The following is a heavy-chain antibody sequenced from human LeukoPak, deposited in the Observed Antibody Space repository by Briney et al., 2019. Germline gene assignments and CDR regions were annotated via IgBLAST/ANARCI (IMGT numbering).Heavy chain of an antibody. V-gene: IGHV3-21*01. Sequence: GGSLRLSCAASGFTVSSNYMSWVRQAPGKGLEWVSSISSSSSYIYYADSVKGRFTISRDNAKNSLYLQMNSLRAEDTAVYYCARDFGGQGLWFGETGRSYFDYWGQGTLVTVSS. J-gene: IGHJ4*02. CDR3: ARDFGGQGLWFGETGRSYFDY. CDR2: ISSSSSYI. D-gene: IGHD3-10*01. CDR1: GFTVSSNY.